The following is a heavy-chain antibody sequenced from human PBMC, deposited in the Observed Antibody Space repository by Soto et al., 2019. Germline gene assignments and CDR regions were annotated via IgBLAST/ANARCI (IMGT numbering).Heavy chain of an antibody. J-gene: IGHJ4*02. CDR1: GFTFSSYA. D-gene: IGHD3-16*02. Sequence: GGSLRLSCAASGFTFSSYAMHWVRQAPGKGLEWVAVISYDGSNKYYADYVKGRFTISRDNSKNTLYLQMNSLRAEDTAVYYCARAPLGDSARWAVIGIDYWGQGTLVTVSS. V-gene: IGHV3-30-3*01. CDR3: ARAPLGDSARWAVIGIDY. CDR2: ISYDGSNK.